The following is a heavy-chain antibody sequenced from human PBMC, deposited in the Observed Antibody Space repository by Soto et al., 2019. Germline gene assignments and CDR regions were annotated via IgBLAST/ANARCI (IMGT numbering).Heavy chain of an antibody. D-gene: IGHD2-15*01. J-gene: IGHJ4*02. CDR3: AKDSPPCLDCSGADG. V-gene: IGHV3-23*03. CDR2: ISSGGTTT. CDR1: GFTFGSHW. Sequence: RLSCAASGFTFGSHWMHWVRQAPGKGLVYVSRISSGGTTTYYADSVKGRFTISRDNSKNTLYLQMNSLRAEDTAVYYCAKDSPPCLDCSGADGWGQGTLVTVSS.